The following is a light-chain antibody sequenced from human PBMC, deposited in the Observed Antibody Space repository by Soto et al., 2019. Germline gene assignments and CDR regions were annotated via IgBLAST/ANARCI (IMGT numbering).Light chain of an antibody. V-gene: IGKV1-33*01. J-gene: IGKJ2*02. Sequence: DIQMTQSPSSLSASVGDRVTITCQASQDISNYLNWYQQKPGKASKLLIYDASNLETGVPSRFSGSGSGTDFTFTISSLQPEDIATYYCQQSTFCQGTKLEIK. CDR2: DAS. CDR3: QQST. CDR1: QDISNY.